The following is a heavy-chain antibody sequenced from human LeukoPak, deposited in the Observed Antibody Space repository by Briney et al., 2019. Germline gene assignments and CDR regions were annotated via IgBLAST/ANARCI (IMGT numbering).Heavy chain of an antibody. CDR2: IYSGGST. CDR3: ARDVGGAGSF. CDR1: GFTVSSNY. J-gene: IGHJ4*02. D-gene: IGHD3-10*01. Sequence: GGSLRPSCAASGFTVSSNYMSWVRQAPGKGLEWVSVIYSGGSTYYADSVKGRFTISRDNSKNTLYLQMNSLNAEDTAVYYCARDVGGAGSFWGQGTLVTVSS. V-gene: IGHV3-66*01.